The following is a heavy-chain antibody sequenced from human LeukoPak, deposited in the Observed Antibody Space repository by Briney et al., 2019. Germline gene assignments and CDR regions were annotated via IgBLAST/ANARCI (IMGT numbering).Heavy chain of an antibody. CDR1: GGSISSGGYY. J-gene: IGHJ2*01. D-gene: IGHD3-10*01. V-gene: IGHV4-61*08. CDR3: ARHITNSGSAFDL. CDR2: IHYTGIT. Sequence: SETLSLTCTVSGGSISSGGYYWSWIRQHPGKGLEWIAYIHYTGITNYNPSLRSRAAISVDTSTNQFSLKLTSVTAADTAMYYCARHITNSGSAFDLWGRGTLVTVSS.